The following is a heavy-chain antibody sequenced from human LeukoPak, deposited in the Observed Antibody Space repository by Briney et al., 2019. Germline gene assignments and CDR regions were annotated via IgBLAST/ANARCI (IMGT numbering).Heavy chain of an antibody. CDR2: INPSGGST. CDR1: GYTFTSYY. V-gene: IGHV1-46*01. CDR3: ARESFLVVVRLYYFDY. J-gene: IGHJ4*02. Sequence: ASVKVSCKASGYTFTSYYMHWVRQAPGQGLEWMGIINPSGGSTGYAQKFQGRVTMTRDTSTSTVYMELSSLRSEDTAVYYCARESFLVVVRLYYFDYWGQGTLVTVSS. D-gene: IGHD3-22*01.